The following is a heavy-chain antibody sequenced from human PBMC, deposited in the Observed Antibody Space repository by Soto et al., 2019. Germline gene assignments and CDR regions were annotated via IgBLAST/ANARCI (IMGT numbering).Heavy chain of an antibody. CDR2: IWYDGSNK. D-gene: IGHD5-18*01. J-gene: IGHJ4*02. CDR1: GFTFSSYG. CDR3: ERGGYSYGFTSVCDY. Sequence: QVQLVESGGGVVQPGRSLRLSCAASGFTFSSYGMHWVRQSPGKGLEWVAVIWYDGSNKYYADSVKGRFTISRDNSKNTLYLQMNSLRAEDTAVYYCERGGYSYGFTSVCDYWGQGTLVTVSS. V-gene: IGHV3-33*01.